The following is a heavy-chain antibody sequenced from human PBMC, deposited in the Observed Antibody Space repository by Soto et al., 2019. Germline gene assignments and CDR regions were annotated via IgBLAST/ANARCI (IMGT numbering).Heavy chain of an antibody. V-gene: IGHV1-18*01. CDR1: GYTFTSFG. D-gene: IGHD1-1*01. CDR3: ARWLQLRPLDY. J-gene: IGHJ4*02. Sequence: QVQLAQSGGEVKKPGASVKVSCKASGYTFTSFGIGWVRQAPGQGLEYMGWITVSNGNPNYAPKFKDRVTMTVDTSTSTAYMELRSMISDDTAMYYCARWLQLRPLDYWGQGTLVTVSS. CDR2: ITVSNGNP.